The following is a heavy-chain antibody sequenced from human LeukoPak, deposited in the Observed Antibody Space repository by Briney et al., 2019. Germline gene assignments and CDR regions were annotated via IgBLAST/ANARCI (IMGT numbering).Heavy chain of an antibody. D-gene: IGHD2-2*02. CDR3: ATMIVVVPAAIGWFDP. Sequence: SVKVSCKASGGTFSSYAISWVRQAPGQGLEWMGGIIPIFGTANYGQKFQGRVTITADESTSTAYMELSSLRSEDTAVYYCATMIVVVPAAIGWFDPWGQGTLVTVSS. CDR1: GGTFSSYA. V-gene: IGHV1-69*01. J-gene: IGHJ5*02. CDR2: IIPIFGTA.